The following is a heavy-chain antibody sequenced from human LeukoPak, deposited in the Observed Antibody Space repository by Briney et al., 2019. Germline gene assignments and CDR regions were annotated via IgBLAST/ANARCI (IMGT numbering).Heavy chain of an antibody. J-gene: IGHJ4*02. CDR1: GFTFSSYG. CDR2: IRYDGSNK. D-gene: IGHD3-3*01. CDR3: AKDGDYDFWSGYPGVYYFDY. Sequence: PGGSLRLSCAASGFTFSSYGMHWVRQAPGKGLEWVAFIRYDGSNKYYADSVKGRFTISRDNSKNTLYLQMNSLRAEDTAVYYCAKDGDYDFWSGYPGVYYFDYWGQGTLVTVSS. V-gene: IGHV3-30*02.